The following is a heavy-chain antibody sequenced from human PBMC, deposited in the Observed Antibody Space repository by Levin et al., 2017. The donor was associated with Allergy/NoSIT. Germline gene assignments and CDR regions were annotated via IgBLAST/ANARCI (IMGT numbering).Heavy chain of an antibody. D-gene: IGHD6-13*01. Sequence: PSETLSLTCAISGDSVSSNSAAWNWIRQSPSRGLEWLGRTYYRSKWYNDYAVSVKSRITINPDTSKNQFSLQLNSVTPEDTAVYYCARRGQQLGLHHFDYWGQGTLVTVSS. CDR1: GDSVSSNSAA. J-gene: IGHJ4*02. V-gene: IGHV6-1*01. CDR2: TYYRSKWYN. CDR3: ARRGQQLGLHHFDY.